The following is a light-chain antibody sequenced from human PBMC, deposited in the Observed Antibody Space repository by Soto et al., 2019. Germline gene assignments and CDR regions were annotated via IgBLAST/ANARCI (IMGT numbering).Light chain of an antibody. CDR2: QDT. CDR3: QTRDSSIVV. V-gene: IGLV3-1*01. CDR1: KLGDKY. J-gene: IGLJ2*01. Sequence: SYELTQPPSVSVSPGQTASITCSGDKLGDKYACWYQQKPGQSPLLVIYQDTKRPSGIPERFSGSNSGNTATLTISGTQALYEADYYCQTRDSSIVVFGGGTKVTVL.